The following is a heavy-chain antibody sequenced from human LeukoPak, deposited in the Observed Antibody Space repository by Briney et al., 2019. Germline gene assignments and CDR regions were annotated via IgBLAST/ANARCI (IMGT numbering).Heavy chain of an antibody. Sequence: PGRSLRLSCTASGFTFGDYAMSWVRQAPGKGLEWVGFIRSKAYGGTTEHAASVKGRFTISRDDSKSIAYLQMNSLKTEDTAVYYCTRGGLVYGDYGGFFDYWGQGTLVTVSS. CDR3: TRGGLVYGDYGGFFDY. CDR1: GFTFGDYA. D-gene: IGHD4-17*01. V-gene: IGHV3-49*04. CDR2: IRSKAYGGTT. J-gene: IGHJ4*02.